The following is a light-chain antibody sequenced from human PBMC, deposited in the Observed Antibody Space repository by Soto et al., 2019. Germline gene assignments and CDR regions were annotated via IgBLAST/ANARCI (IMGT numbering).Light chain of an antibody. Sequence: ENGLTQSPGTLSLSPGEKATLSCRASQSVSNNYLAWYQQKPGQAPRLLIYDASNRATGIPVRFSGSGSGTDFTLTISSLEPEDAAVYYCQQRSNWPTFGQGTRLEI. V-gene: IGKV3D-20*02. CDR1: QSVSNNY. CDR2: DAS. CDR3: QQRSNWPT. J-gene: IGKJ5*01.